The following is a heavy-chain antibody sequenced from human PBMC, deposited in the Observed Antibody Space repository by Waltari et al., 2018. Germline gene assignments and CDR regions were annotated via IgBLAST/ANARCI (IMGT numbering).Heavy chain of an antibody. J-gene: IGHJ4*02. Sequence: EVQVVESGEPGGSLRLSCAASGFDFSGHDMNWVRQAPGKGLEWVSYISSTSSTGYYADSVEGRFTSARDNAKKSLYLQMNSLRAGDTAVYYCARETYYCNSGTYFNSLNYWGQGTLVTVSS. CDR1: GFDFSGHD. D-gene: IGHD3-10*01. CDR2: ISSTSSTG. CDR3: ARETYYCNSGTYFNSLNY. V-gene: IGHV3-48*03.